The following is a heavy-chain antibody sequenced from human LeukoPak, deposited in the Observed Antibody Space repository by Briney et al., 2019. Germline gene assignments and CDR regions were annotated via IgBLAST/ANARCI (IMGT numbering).Heavy chain of an antibody. J-gene: IGHJ6*02. CDR3: ARDSWEWLSYYYYGMDV. V-gene: IGHV1-18*01. CDR1: GYTFTSYG. Sequence: ASVKVSCKASGYTFTSYGISWVRQAPGQGLEWMGWISAYNGNTNYAQKLQGRVTMTTDTSTSTAYMELRSLRSDGTAVYYCARDSWEWLSYYYYGMDVWGQGTTVTVSS. CDR2: ISAYNGNT. D-gene: IGHD3-3*01.